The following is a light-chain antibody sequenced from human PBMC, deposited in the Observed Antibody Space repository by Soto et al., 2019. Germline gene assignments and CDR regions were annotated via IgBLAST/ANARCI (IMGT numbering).Light chain of an antibody. J-gene: IGLJ1*01. Sequence: QSALTQPASVSGSPGQSINISCTGTSSDVGGYNYVSWYQHHPGKAPKLIIYDVSNRPSGVSNPFSGSKSGNTASLTISGPQPEDEADYYCYSYTTTNTRQIVFGAGTKLTVL. V-gene: IGLV2-14*03. CDR1: SSDVGGYNY. CDR2: DVS. CDR3: YSYTTTNTRQIV.